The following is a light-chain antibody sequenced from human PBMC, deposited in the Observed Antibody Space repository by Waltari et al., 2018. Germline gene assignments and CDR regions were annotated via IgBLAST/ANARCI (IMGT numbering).Light chain of an antibody. CDR1: QNINSW. Sequence: DIQTTQSPSTLSASVGDRATITCRASQNINSWWAWYQQKPGKAPKLLIYKASSLESGVPSRFSGSGSGTEFTLTITSLQPDDFATYFCQHYNNCSPWAFGQGTKVEVK. CDR2: KAS. CDR3: QHYNNCSPWA. J-gene: IGKJ1*01. V-gene: IGKV1-5*03.